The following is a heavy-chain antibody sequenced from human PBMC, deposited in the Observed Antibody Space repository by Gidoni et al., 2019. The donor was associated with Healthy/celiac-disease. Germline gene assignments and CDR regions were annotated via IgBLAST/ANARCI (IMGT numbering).Heavy chain of an antibody. D-gene: IGHD6-19*01. CDR3: ARALSRQWLVLRFGWYFDL. Sequence: VPLHESGPGLVKPSGTLSLTCAVPGGSISSCTLWRWVRQPPGKGLEGIGEIYHSGSTNSNPALKSRGTITVTKAKNQFSLKLSSVTAADTAVYDCARALSRQWLVLRFGWYFDLWGRGTLVTVSS. J-gene: IGHJ2*01. CDR2: IYHSGST. V-gene: IGHV4-4*02. CDR1: GGSISSCTL.